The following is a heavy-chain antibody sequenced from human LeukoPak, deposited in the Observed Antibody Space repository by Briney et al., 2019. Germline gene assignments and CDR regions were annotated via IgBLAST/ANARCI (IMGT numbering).Heavy chain of an antibody. D-gene: IGHD5/OR15-5a*01. V-gene: IGHV4-61*01. J-gene: IGHJ6*02. CDR1: GGSVSSGSYY. CDR3: VRDLVSTIDHYYYGMDV. Sequence: SETLSLTCIVSGGSVSSGSYYWGWIRQPPGKGLEWIGYIYNSVRTNYNPSLKSRVTISVDTSKNQLSLKLSSVTAADTAVYFCVRDLVSTIDHYYYGMDVWGQGTTVTVSS. CDR2: IYNSVRT.